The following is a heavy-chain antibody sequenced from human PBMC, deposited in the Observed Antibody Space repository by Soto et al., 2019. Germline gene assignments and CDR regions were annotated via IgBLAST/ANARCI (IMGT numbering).Heavy chain of an antibody. D-gene: IGHD3-3*01. V-gene: IGHV4-4*02. J-gene: IGHJ4*02. Sequence: QVQLQESGPGLVKPSGTLSLTCAVSGDSINSNHWWNCARQPPGKGLEWIGQISHSGSTNYNPSLSSGVTISVDKSKNHFSLKLTSVIAADTAVYYCAARNFWSGSWTDTRLEYWGKGTLVTVSS. CDR1: GDSINSNHW. CDR2: ISHSGST. CDR3: AARNFWSGSWTDTRLEY.